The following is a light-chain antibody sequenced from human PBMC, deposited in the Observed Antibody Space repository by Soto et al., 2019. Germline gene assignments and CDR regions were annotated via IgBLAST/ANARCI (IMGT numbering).Light chain of an antibody. Sequence: QSVLTQPASVSGSPGQSITISCTGTSSDVAFYNHVSWYQQHPGKAPKLLIYEVNNRPSGVSHRFSGSKSGNTASPTISGLQAEEEADYYCSSFASTHTYVFGTGTKVTVL. V-gene: IGLV2-14*01. CDR2: EVN. CDR1: SSDVAFYNH. J-gene: IGLJ1*01. CDR3: SSFASTHTYV.